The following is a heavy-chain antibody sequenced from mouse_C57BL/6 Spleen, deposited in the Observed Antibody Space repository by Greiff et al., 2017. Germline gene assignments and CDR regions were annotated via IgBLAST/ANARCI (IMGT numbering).Heavy chain of an antibody. J-gene: IGHJ2*01. Sequence: EVKLVESGGGLVKPGGSLKLSCAASGFTFSDYGMHWVRQAPEKGLEWVAYISSGSSTIYYADTVKGRFTISRDNAKNTLFLQMTSLRSEDTAMYYCARGYDYVDGGYYFAYWGQGTTLTVSS. CDR3: ARGYDYVDGGYYFAY. CDR2: ISSGSSTI. D-gene: IGHD2-4*01. CDR1: GFTFSDYG. V-gene: IGHV5-17*01.